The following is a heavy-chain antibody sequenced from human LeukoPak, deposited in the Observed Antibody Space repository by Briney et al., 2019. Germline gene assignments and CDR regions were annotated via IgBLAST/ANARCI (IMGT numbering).Heavy chain of an antibody. D-gene: IGHD1-26*01. Sequence: GGSLRLSCAASGFTFSGSAMHWVRQASGKGLEWVGRIRSKANSYATAYAASVKGRFTISRDDSKNTAYLQMNSLKTEDTAVYYCTSHHFYNSGSQRQHWGQGTLVTVPS. CDR1: GFTFSGSA. CDR2: IRSKANSYAT. J-gene: IGHJ1*01. CDR3: TSHHFYNSGSQRQH. V-gene: IGHV3-73*01.